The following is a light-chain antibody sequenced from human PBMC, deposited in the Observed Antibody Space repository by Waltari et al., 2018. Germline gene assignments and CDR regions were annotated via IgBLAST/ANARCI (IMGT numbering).Light chain of an antibody. J-gene: IGKJ1*01. Sequence: IRVTQSPSSPSASTGDRVTITCRASQGISSYLAWYQQKPGKAPKLLIYAASTLQSGVPSRVSGSGSGTDFTLTISCLQSDDFATYYCQQYYSYPRTFGQGTKVEIK. CDR2: AAS. CDR3: QQYYSYPRT. V-gene: IGKV1-8*01. CDR1: QGISSY.